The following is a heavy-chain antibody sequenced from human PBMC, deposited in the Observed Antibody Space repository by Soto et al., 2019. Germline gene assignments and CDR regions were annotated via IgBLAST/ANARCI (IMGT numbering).Heavy chain of an antibody. J-gene: IGHJ4*02. CDR2: IVVGSGNT. D-gene: IGHD4-17*01. CDR3: AATTKQALTTVGY. Sequence: SVKVSCKASGFTFXSSAMQWVRQARGQRLEWIGWIVVGSGNTNYAQKFQERVTITRDMSTSTAYMELSSLRSEDTAVYYCAATTKQALTTVGYWGQGTLVTVSS. V-gene: IGHV1-58*02. CDR1: GFTFXSSA.